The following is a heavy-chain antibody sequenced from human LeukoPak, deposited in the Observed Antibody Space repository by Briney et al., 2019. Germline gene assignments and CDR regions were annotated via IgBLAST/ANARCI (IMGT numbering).Heavy chain of an antibody. CDR2: IYTSGST. CDR1: GGSISSYY. CDR3: ARGQGGYYDSSGYSPLYYYYYGMDV. J-gene: IGHJ6*02. V-gene: IGHV4-4*07. D-gene: IGHD3-22*01. Sequence: SETLSLTCTVSGGSISSYYWSWIRQPAGKGLEWIGRIYTSGSTNYNPSLKSRVTMSVDTSKNQFSLKLSSVTAADTAVYYCARGQGGYYDSSGYSPLYYYYYGMDVWGQGTTVTVSS.